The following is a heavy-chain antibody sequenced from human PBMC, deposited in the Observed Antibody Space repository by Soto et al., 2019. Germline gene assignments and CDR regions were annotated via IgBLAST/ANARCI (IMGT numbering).Heavy chain of an antibody. CDR3: AHRVLRTVFGLVTTASIYFDF. J-gene: IGHJ4*02. Sequence: QITLNESGPTQVKPRQTLTLTCTFSGFSLTTSGVGVGWIRQSPGKAREWLALIYWDDDKRYSPSLKSRLTITKDTSKNQVVLTTADLDPADTATYYCAHRVLRTVFGLVTTASIYFDFWGQGTPFAVSS. CDR2: IYWDDDK. V-gene: IGHV2-5*02. D-gene: IGHD3-3*01. CDR1: GFSLTTSGVG.